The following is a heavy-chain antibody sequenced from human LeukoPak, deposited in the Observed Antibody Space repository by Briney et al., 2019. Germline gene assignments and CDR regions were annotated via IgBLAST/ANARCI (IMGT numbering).Heavy chain of an antibody. CDR3: ARGTYYYDSSGYFFDY. CDR1: GGSISSGGYY. V-gene: IGHV4-31*03. CDR2: IYYSGST. Sequence: PSETLSLTCTVSGGSISSGGYYWSWIRQHPGKGLEWIGYIYYSGSTHYNPSLKSRVTISVDTSKNQFSLKLSSVTAADTAVYYCARGTYYYDSSGYFFDYWGQGTLVTVSS. J-gene: IGHJ4*02. D-gene: IGHD3-22*01.